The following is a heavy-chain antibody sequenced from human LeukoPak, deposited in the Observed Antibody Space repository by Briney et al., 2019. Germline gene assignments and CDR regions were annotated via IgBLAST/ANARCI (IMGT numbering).Heavy chain of an antibody. CDR1: GGSISSYY. Sequence: SETLSLTCTVSGGSISSYYWSWIRQPPGRGLEWIGYIYYSGSTNYNPSLKSRVTISVDTSKNQFSLKLSPVTAADTAVYYCARVFYDSSGYYDYWGQGTLVTVSS. CDR2: IYYSGST. D-gene: IGHD3-22*01. V-gene: IGHV4-59*01. CDR3: ARVFYDSSGYYDY. J-gene: IGHJ4*02.